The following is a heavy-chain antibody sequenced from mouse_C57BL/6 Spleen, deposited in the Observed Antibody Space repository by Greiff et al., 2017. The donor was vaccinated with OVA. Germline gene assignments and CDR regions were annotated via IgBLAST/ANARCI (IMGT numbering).Heavy chain of an antibody. V-gene: IGHV1-42*01. CDR3: ASGNYYFDY. J-gene: IGHJ2*01. D-gene: IGHD2-1*01. CDR2: INHSTGGT. Sequence: EVQLQQSGPELVKPGASVKISCKASGYSFTGYYMNWVKQSPEKSLEWIGEINHSTGGTTYNQKFKAKATLTVDKSSSTAYMQLKSLTSEDSAVYYCASGNYYFDYWGQGTTLTVSS. CDR1: GYSFTGYY.